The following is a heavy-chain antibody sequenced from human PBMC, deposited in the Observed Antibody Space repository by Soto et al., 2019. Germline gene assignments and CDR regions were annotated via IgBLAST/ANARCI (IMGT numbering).Heavy chain of an antibody. D-gene: IGHD3-10*01. Sequence: GESLKISCKGSGYTFTNYWIAWVRQMPGKGLEWMGIIYPGDSDTRYSPSFQGQVTISADKSISTAYLQWSSLKASDTAIYYCARRLSPGIGEIDYWGQGTLVTVSS. CDR2: IYPGDSDT. CDR1: GYTFTNYW. CDR3: ARRLSPGIGEIDY. V-gene: IGHV5-51*01. J-gene: IGHJ4*02.